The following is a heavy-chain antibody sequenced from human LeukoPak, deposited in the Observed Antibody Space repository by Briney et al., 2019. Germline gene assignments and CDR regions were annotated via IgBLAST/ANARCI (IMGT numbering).Heavy chain of an antibody. CDR1: GFTFSSYA. J-gene: IGHJ4*02. D-gene: IGHD3-16*02. CDR2: IYSGGST. V-gene: IGHV3-53*01. Sequence: PGGSLRLSCAASGFTFSSYAMSWVRQAPGKGLEWVSVIYSGGSTYYADSVKGRFTISRDNSKNTLYLQMNSLRAEDTAVYYCARERADYDYVWGSYRPLRGGFDYWGQGTLVTVSS. CDR3: ARERADYDYVWGSYRPLRGGFDY.